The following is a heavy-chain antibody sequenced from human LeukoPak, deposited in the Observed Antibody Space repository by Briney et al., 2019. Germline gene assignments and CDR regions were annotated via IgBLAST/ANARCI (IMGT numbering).Heavy chain of an antibody. CDR2: IWYDGSNK. CDR1: GFTSSSYG. J-gene: IGHJ4*02. D-gene: IGHD5-18*01. V-gene: IGHV3-33*06. CDR3: AKDLRGYSYGYVY. Sequence: GGSLRLSCAASGFTSSSYGMHWVRQAPGKGLEWVAVIWYDGSNKYYADPVKGRFTISRDNSKNTLYLQMNSLRAEDTAVYYCAKDLRGYSYGYVYWGQGTLVTVSS.